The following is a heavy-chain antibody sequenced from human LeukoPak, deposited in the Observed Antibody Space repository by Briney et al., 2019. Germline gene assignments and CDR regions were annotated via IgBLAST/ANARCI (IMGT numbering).Heavy chain of an antibody. CDR3: ARELERRELDY. CDR2: MSDIGLNK. CDR1: GFTVTEYA. Sequence: GGSLRLSCAASGFTVTEYAMTWIRQSPGKGLELVSSMSDIGLNKYYADSVKGRFTISRDNAKNSLYLQMNSLRAEDTAVYYCARELERRELDYWGQGTLVTVSS. V-gene: IGHV3-11*04. D-gene: IGHD1-1*01. J-gene: IGHJ4*02.